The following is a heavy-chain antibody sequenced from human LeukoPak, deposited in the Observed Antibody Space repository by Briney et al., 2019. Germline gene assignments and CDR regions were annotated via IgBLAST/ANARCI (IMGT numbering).Heavy chain of an antibody. CDR3: ARGNVDTAMAYYYYYYMDV. D-gene: IGHD5-18*01. Sequence: GGSLRLSCAASGFTFSSYWMSWVRQAPGKGLEWVANIKQDGSEKYYVDSVKGRFTISRDNAKNSLYLQMNSLRAEDTAVYYCARGNVDTAMAYYYYYYMDVWGKGTTVTVSS. CDR2: IKQDGSEK. CDR1: GFTFSSYW. V-gene: IGHV3-7*01. J-gene: IGHJ6*03.